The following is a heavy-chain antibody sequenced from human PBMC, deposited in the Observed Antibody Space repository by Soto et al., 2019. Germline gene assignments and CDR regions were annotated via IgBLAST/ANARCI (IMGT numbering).Heavy chain of an antibody. CDR1: GFTFSGSA. CDR2: IRSKTNSYAT. J-gene: IGHJ5*02. Sequence: GESLKISCAASGFTFSGSAMHWVRQASGKGLEWVGRIRSKTNSYATAYAASVKGRFTISRDDSKNTAYLQMNSLKIEDTAVYYCTRDPRNYYDSSGSANWFDPWGQGTLVTVS. D-gene: IGHD3-22*01. V-gene: IGHV3-73*01. CDR3: TRDPRNYYDSSGSANWFDP.